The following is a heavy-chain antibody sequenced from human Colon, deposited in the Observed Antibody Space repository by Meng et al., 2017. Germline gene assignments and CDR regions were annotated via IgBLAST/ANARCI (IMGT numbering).Heavy chain of an antibody. Sequence: QFQLVQSGAEVKKPGASVKVPCKASGYTFTNNGISWVRQVPGQGPEWMGWISAYNGDTKYEEKFQGRVTMTTDTSSSTAYMELRSLRTDDTAVYYCTRDSPLVASIYYLEYWGQGTLVTVSS. J-gene: IGHJ4*02. D-gene: IGHD5-12*01. CDR1: GYTFTNNG. CDR3: TRDSPLVASIYYLEY. V-gene: IGHV1-18*01. CDR2: ISAYNGDT.